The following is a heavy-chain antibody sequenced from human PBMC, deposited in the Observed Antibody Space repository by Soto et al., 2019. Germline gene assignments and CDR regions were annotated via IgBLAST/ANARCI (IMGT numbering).Heavy chain of an antibody. CDR2: TYYRSKWYN. Sequence: SQTLSLTCAISGDSVSSNSAAWNWIRQSPSRGLEWLGRTYYRSKWYNDSAVSVKSRITINPDTSKNQFSLQLTSVTPEDTAVYYCARVLLYSSSSVGRMSYYYYGMDVWGQGTTVTVSS. J-gene: IGHJ6*02. D-gene: IGHD6-6*01. CDR1: GDSVSSNSAA. CDR3: ARVLLYSSSSVGRMSYYYYGMDV. V-gene: IGHV6-1*01.